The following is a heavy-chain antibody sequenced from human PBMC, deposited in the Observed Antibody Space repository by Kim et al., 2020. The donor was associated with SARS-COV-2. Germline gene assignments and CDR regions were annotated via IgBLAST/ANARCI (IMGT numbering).Heavy chain of an antibody. CDR2: INAGNGNT. V-gene: IGHV1-3*01. CDR1: GYTFTSYA. D-gene: IGHD2-15*01. Sequence: ASVKVSCKASGYTFTSYAMHWVRQAPGQRLEWMGWINAGNGNTKYSQKFQGRVTITRDTSASTAYMELSSLRSEDTAVYYCARVQGGCSGGSCSYYYYGMDVWGQGTTVTVSS. CDR3: ARVQGGCSGGSCSYYYYGMDV. J-gene: IGHJ6*02.